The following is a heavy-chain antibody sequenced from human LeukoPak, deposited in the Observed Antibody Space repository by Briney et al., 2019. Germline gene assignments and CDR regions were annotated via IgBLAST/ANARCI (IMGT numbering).Heavy chain of an antibody. CDR1: GFIFDDYA. Sequence: GGPLRLSCAVSGFIFDDYALHWVRQVPGKGLEGVSFSSWFEGSTDYLDSVKGRFSISRDNRKNSLYLEMNRLRLEDTAPYYSVRSRAASLGYFDAWGQGTLVTVSS. CDR3: VRSRAASLGYFDA. CDR2: SSWFEGST. J-gene: IGHJ4*02. D-gene: IGHD7-27*01. V-gene: IGHV3-43D*03.